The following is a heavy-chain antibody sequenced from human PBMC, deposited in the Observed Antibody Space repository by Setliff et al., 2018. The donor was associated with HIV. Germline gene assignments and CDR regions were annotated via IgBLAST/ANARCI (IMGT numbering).Heavy chain of an antibody. CDR1: GGTFSSYA. Sequence: VASVKVSCKASGGTFSSYAISWVRQAPGQGLEWMGGIIPIFGTASYAQKFQGRVTITADESTSTAYMELSSLRSEDTAVYYCARDLCSSTSCYCDYWGQGTLVTVSS. CDR2: IIPIFGTA. J-gene: IGHJ4*02. D-gene: IGHD2-2*01. CDR3: ARDLCSSTSCYCDY. V-gene: IGHV1-69*13.